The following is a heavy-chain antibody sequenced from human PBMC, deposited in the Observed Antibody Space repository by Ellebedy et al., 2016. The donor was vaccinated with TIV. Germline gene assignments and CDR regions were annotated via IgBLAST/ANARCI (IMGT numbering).Heavy chain of an antibody. J-gene: IGHJ5*02. V-gene: IGHV3-33*01. CDR1: GFSFRSYG. Sequence: PGGSLRLSCTVSGFSFRSYGMHGVRQAPGKGLEWVAVIWYDGSKKYYADSVKGRFTISRDNSKNTLYLQMNSLRAEDTAVYYCATGGYSNGYGGWFDPWGQGTLVTVSS. CDR2: IWYDGSKK. CDR3: ATGGYSNGYGGWFDP. D-gene: IGHD5-18*01.